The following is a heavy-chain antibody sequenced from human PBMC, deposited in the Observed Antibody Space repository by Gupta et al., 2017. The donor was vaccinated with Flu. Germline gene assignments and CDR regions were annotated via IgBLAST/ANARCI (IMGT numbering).Heavy chain of an antibody. J-gene: IGHJ4*02. Sequence: QLQLVQSGAEVKKPGASVKVSCKASGYTFTSNGLGWVRQAPGQGLEWMGWISAYNGNTNYAQKLQGRVTMTTDTSTSTAYMELRSLRSDDTAVYYCARDLRLRVGATVVAYWGQGTLVTVSS. CDR3: ARDLRLRVGATVVAY. CDR2: ISAYNGNT. CDR1: GYTFTSNG. D-gene: IGHD1-26*01. V-gene: IGHV1-18*01.